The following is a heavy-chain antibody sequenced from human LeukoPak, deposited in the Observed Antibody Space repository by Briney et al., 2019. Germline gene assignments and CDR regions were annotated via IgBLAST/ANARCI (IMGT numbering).Heavy chain of an antibody. V-gene: IGHV1-18*01. CDR3: ARDFYRDSLPVSWFDP. D-gene: IGHD2/OR15-2a*01. CDR2: ISDYNGNT. J-gene: IGHJ5*02. Sequence: ASVKVSCKASGYTFTSYGISWVRQAPGQGLEWMGWISDYNGNTNYAQKLQGRVTMTTDTYTSTAYMELRSLRSDDTAVYYCARDFYRDSLPVSWFDPWGQGTLVTVSS. CDR1: GYTFTSYG.